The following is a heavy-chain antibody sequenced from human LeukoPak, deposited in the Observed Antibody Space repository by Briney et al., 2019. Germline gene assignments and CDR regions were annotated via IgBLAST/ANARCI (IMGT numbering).Heavy chain of an antibody. D-gene: IGHD4-17*01. CDR3: AREVTTVTTSYFDY. J-gene: IGHJ4*02. CDR1: GFPFSSYA. V-gene: IGHV3-23*01. Sequence: GGSLRLSCAASGFPFSSYAMTWVRQAPGKGLEWVSSIGGDGATTYHADSVKGRFTISRDNSKNTLYLQMNSLRAEDTAVYYCAREVTTVTTSYFDYWGQGTLVTVSS. CDR2: IGGDGATT.